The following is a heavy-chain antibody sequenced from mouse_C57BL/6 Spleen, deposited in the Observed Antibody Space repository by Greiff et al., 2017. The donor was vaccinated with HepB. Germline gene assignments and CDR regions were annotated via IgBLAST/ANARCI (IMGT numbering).Heavy chain of an antibody. CDR2: INPNNGGT. J-gene: IGHJ3*01. D-gene: IGHD2-5*01. V-gene: IGHV1-22*01. CDR1: GYTFTDYN. Sequence: EVKLEESGPELVKPGASVKMSCKASGYTFTDYNMHWVKQSHGKSLEWIGYINPNNGGTSYNQKFKGKATLTVNKSSSTAYMELRSLTSEDSAVYYCARAGYSNYGFAYWGQGTLVTVSA. CDR3: ARAGYSNYGFAY.